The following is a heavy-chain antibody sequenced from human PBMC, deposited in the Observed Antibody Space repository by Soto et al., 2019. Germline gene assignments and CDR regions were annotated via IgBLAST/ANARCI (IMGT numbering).Heavy chain of an antibody. CDR2: IYYSGST. V-gene: IGHV4-28*03. Sequence: PSETLSLTCAVSGYSISSSNWWGWIRQPPGKGLEWIGYIYYSGSTYYNPSLKSRVTISVHTSKNQFSLRLSSVTAADTAVYYCARDRTQFDPWGQGTLVTVSS. CDR1: GYSISSSNW. J-gene: IGHJ5*02. CDR3: ARDRTQFDP.